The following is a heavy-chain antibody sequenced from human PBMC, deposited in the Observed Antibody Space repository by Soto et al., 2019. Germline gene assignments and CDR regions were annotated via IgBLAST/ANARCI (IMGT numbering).Heavy chain of an antibody. CDR2: IYYSGST. CDR3: ARGESSSWYVGYYYYDMDV. CDR1: GGSISSGDYY. D-gene: IGHD6-13*01. Sequence: PSETLSLTCTVSGGSISSGDYYWSWIRQPPGKGLEWIGYIYYSGSTYYNPSLKSRVTISVDTSKNQFSLKLSSVTAADTAVYYCARGESSSWYVGYYYYDMDVWGQGTTVTVSS. V-gene: IGHV4-30-4*01. J-gene: IGHJ6*02.